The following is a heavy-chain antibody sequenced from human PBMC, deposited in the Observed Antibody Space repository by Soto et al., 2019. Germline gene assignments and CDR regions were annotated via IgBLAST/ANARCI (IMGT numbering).Heavy chain of an antibody. CDR1: GFTFSNAW. Sequence: EVQLVESGGGLVKPGGTLRRSCAASGFTFSNAWMSWVRQAPGKGLEWVGRIKSKTDGGTTDYAAPVKGRFTISRDDSKNKLYLQMNSLKTEDTAVYYCTTEGYCSGGSCYIGDYWGQGTLVTVSS. CDR3: TTEGYCSGGSCYIGDY. V-gene: IGHV3-15*01. D-gene: IGHD2-15*01. CDR2: IKSKTDGGTT. J-gene: IGHJ4*02.